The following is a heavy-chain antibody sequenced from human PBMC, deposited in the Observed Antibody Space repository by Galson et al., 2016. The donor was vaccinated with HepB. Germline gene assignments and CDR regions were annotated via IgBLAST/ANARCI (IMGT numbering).Heavy chain of an antibody. CDR3: GILYGGFDP. V-gene: IGHV3-43*02. CDR1: GLPSNNYA. J-gene: IGHJ5*02. Sequence: SLRLSCAASGLPSNNYAMHWVRQAPGKGLECVSLISGDGRNTYYADSVKGRFSISRDNSKKSLYLEMNSLRTEDTAFYYCGILYGGFDPWGQGRLVTVSS. CDR2: ISGDGRNT. D-gene: IGHD2/OR15-2a*01.